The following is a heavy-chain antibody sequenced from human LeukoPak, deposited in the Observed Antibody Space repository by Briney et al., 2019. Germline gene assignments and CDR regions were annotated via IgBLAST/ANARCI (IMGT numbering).Heavy chain of an antibody. CDR1: GFAFSGFA. V-gene: IGHV3-23*01. CDR3: ARGRGGDYVPSRFDY. Sequence: GGSLRLSRSASGFAFSGFAMGWVRQAPGKGLEWVSSISGSGGNTYYADSVEGRFTISRDNSKNTLYLQMNSLRAEDTALYYCARGRGGDYVPSRFDYWGQGTLVTVSS. CDR2: ISGSGGNT. D-gene: IGHD4-17*01. J-gene: IGHJ4*02.